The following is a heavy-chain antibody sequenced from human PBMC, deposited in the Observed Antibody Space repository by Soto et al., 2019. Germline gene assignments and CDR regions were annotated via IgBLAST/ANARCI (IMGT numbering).Heavy chain of an antibody. V-gene: IGHV3-30*18. Sequence: QVQLVESGGGVVQPGRSLRLSCAASGFIFSSYGMHWVRQAPGKGLEWVALISSDGSNEYYADSVKGRFTISRDNSKNTLYLQVNSLRAEDTAVYYCAKYTEDMDVWGKGTTVTVSS. CDR1: GFIFSSYG. CDR3: AKYTEDMDV. J-gene: IGHJ6*03. CDR2: ISSDGSNE. D-gene: IGHD1-1*01.